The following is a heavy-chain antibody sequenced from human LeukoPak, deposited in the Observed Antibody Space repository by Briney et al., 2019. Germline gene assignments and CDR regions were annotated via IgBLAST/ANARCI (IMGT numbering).Heavy chain of an antibody. CDR2: IWYDGSNK. Sequence: QPGGSLRLSCAASGFTFSTYSMCWVRQAPGKGLEWVAVIWYDGSNKYYADSVKGRFTISRDNSKNTLYLQMNSLRAEDTAVYYCARDIGIAAAGTLDYWGQGTLVTVSS. D-gene: IGHD6-13*01. V-gene: IGHV3-33*08. J-gene: IGHJ4*02. CDR1: GFTFSTYS. CDR3: ARDIGIAAAGTLDY.